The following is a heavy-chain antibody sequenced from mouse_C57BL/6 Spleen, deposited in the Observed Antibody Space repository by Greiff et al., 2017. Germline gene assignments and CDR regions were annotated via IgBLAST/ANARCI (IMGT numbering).Heavy chain of an antibody. J-gene: IGHJ2*01. Sequence: EVMLVESGGDLVKPGGSLKLSCAASGFTFSSYGMSWVRQTPDKGLEWVATIGSGGSYTYYTDSVKGRFTISRDNAKNSLYLQMSSLKSEDTAMYYCARQESNYEFDYWGQGTTLTVSS. CDR1: GFTFSSYG. D-gene: IGHD2-5*01. CDR2: IGSGGSYT. V-gene: IGHV5-6*02. CDR3: ARQESNYEFDY.